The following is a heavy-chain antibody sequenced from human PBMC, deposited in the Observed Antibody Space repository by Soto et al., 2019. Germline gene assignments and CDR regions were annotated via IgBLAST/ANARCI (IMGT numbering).Heavy chain of an antibody. CDR1: GDSISSSNSH. J-gene: IGHJ3*02. V-gene: IGHV4-39*01. CDR3: VTYYRINMKPYSLDGFHI. Sequence: PSETLSLTCTVSGDSISSSNSHWGWTRQPPGKRPEYIGSVYYVGAIFYSGNIYYNPSLKSRLTISVDTSKNQLSLRLRSVTAAEAGVDDCVTYYRINMKPYSLDGFHILGQGTMVTL. CDR2: VYYVGAIFYSGNI. D-gene: IGHD3-3*02.